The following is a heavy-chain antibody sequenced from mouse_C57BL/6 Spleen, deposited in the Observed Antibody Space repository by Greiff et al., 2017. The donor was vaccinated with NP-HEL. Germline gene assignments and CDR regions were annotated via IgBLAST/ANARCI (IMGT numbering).Heavy chain of an antibody. D-gene: IGHD2-4*01. Sequence: EVQLQQSGAELVKPGASVKLSCTASGFNIKDYYMHWVKQRTEQGLEWIGRIDPEDGETKYAPQFQGKATITADTSSNTAYLQLSSLTSEDTAVYYCARSRYDYDYAMDYWGQGTSVTVSS. V-gene: IGHV14-2*01. CDR2: IDPEDGET. CDR1: GFNIKDYY. J-gene: IGHJ4*01. CDR3: ARSRYDYDYAMDY.